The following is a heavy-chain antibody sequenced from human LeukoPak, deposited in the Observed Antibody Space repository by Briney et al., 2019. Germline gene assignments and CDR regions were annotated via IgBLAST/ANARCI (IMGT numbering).Heavy chain of an antibody. CDR1: GFTFSSYS. J-gene: IGHJ4*02. CDR3: ARGNVATLDY. V-gene: IGHV3-21*01. D-gene: IGHD5-12*01. Sequence: PGGSLRLSCAASGFTFSSYSMNWVRQAPGKGLEWVSSISSSSTYIYYADSVKGRFTISRDNAKNSLYLQMNTLRAEDTAVYYCARGNVATLDYWGQGTLVTVSS. CDR2: ISSSSTYI.